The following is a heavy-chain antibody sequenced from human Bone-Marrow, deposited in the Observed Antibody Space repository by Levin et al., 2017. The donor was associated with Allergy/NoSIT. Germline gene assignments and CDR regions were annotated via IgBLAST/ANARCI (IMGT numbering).Heavy chain of an antibody. CDR3: TKEGGLRWFDS. J-gene: IGHJ5*01. D-gene: IGHD2-21*01. CDR1: GFNFDDYA. Sequence: PGGSLRLSCVGSGFNFDDYAMHWVRQAPGKGLEWVSGVNWNSANIGYADSVKGRFTISRDNAKNSLHLQMTSLRPEDTALYYCTKEGGLRWFDSWGPGTLVTVSS. V-gene: IGHV3-9*01. CDR2: VNWNSANI.